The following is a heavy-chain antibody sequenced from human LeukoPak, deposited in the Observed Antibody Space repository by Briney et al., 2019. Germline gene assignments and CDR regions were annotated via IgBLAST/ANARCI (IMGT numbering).Heavy chain of an antibody. J-gene: IGHJ6*02. CDR2: ISYDGSNK. V-gene: IGHV3-30*18. Sequence: GRSLRLSRAASGFTFSSYGMHWVRQAPGKGLEWVAVISYDGSNKYYADSVKGRFTISRDNSKNTLYLQMNSLRAEDTAVYYCAKGTRDYYYYGMDVWGQGTTVTVSS. CDR3: AKGTRDYYYYGMDV. CDR1: GFTFSSYG.